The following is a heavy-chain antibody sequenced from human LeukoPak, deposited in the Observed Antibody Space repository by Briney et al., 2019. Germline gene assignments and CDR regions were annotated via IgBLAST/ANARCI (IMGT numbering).Heavy chain of an antibody. D-gene: IGHD6-19*01. J-gene: IGHJ4*02. Sequence: GGSLRLSCAASGFTFRSFVMSWVRLAPGMGPEWVSGLNTDGAWTYYADSVKGRFTISRDNSENTLYLQMNSLRAEDTAVYYCARESIAVAGTVHWGQGTLVTVSS. CDR2: LNTDGAWT. V-gene: IGHV3-23*01. CDR1: GFTFRSFV. CDR3: ARESIAVAGTVH.